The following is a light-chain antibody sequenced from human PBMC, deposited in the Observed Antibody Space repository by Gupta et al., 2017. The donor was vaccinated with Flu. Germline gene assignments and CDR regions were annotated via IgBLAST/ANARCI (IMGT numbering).Light chain of an antibody. J-gene: IGKJ5*01. CDR2: GAS. V-gene: IGKV3-15*01. CDR3: QEDNNWPRA. CDR1: QSVSSN. Sequence: EIVMTQSPATLSVSPGERATLSCRASQSVSSNLAWYQQKPGQAPRLLIYGASTRATGIPARFSGSASGTEFTLTISILHSEDFAVYYCQEDNNWPRAFGQGTRLEIK.